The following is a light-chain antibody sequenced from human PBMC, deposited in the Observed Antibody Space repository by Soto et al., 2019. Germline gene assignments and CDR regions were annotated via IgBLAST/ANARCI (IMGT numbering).Light chain of an antibody. Sequence: QSVLTQPPSASGSPRQSVTISCTGTSSDVGGYNYVSWYQQHPGKAPKLMIYEVSKRPSGVPDRFSGSKSGNTASLTVSGLQAEDEADYYCSSYAGSTYVFGTGTKLTVL. J-gene: IGLJ1*01. CDR2: EVS. V-gene: IGLV2-8*01. CDR1: SSDVGGYNY. CDR3: SSYAGSTYV.